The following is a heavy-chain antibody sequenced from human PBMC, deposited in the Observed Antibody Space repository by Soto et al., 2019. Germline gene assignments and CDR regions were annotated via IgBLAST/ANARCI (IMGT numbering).Heavy chain of an antibody. Sequence: SETLSLTCTVSGGSISSSSYYWSWIRQPPGKGLEWIGYIYYSGSTNYNPSLKSRVTISVDTSKNQFSLKLSSVTAADTAVYYCARELLPYYFDYWGQGTLVTVSS. CDR3: ARELLPYYFDY. D-gene: IGHD2-15*01. CDR2: IYYSGST. CDR1: GGSISSSSYY. J-gene: IGHJ4*02. V-gene: IGHV4-61*01.